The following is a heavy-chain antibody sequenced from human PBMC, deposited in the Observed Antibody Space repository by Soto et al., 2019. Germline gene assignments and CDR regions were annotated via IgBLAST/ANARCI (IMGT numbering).Heavy chain of an antibody. J-gene: IGHJ6*02. V-gene: IGHV1-69*13. Sequence: AVKVSCKASGGTFSSYAISWVRQAPGQGLEWMGGIIPIFGTANYAQKFQGRVTITADESTSTAYMELSSLRSEDTAVYYCASFDSTPHYYYYGMDVWGQGTTVTVSS. CDR3: ASFDSTPHYYYYGMDV. D-gene: IGHD3-9*01. CDR2: IIPIFGTA. CDR1: GGTFSSYA.